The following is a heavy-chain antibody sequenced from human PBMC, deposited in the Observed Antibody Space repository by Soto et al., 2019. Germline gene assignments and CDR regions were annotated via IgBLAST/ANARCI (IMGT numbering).Heavy chain of an antibody. CDR2: ISGSGDGT. V-gene: IGHV3-23*01. CDR1: GFTAGSHA. J-gene: IGHJ6*02. D-gene: IGHD2-8*01. Sequence: GGSLRLSCAASGFTAGSHAMSWVRQAPGKGLEWVSSISGSGDGTYYGDSVKGRFTISRDSSSSTLYLQMDNLRGEDTAVYFCTRSRRSILMVYGFGGMDVWGQGTTGTVSS. CDR3: TRSRRSILMVYGFGGMDV.